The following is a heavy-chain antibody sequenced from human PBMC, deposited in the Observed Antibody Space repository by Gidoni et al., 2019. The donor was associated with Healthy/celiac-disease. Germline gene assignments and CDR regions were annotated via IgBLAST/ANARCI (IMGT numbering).Heavy chain of an antibody. CDR2: IYYSGST. CDR3: ARHFVGLPGDAFDI. J-gene: IGHJ3*02. D-gene: IGHD7-27*01. V-gene: IGHV4-59*08. Sequence: QVQLQESGPGLVKPSETLSLTCTVSGGSISSYYWSWIRQPPGKGLEWIGYIYYSGSTNYNPSLKSRVTISVDTSKNQFSLKLSSVTAADTAVYYCARHFVGLPGDAFDIWGQGTMVTVSS. CDR1: GGSISSYY.